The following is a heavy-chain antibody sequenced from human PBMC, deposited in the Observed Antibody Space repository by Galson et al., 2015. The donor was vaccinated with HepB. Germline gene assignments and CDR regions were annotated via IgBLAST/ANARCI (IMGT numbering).Heavy chain of an antibody. D-gene: IGHD3-22*01. CDR3: ARDQPYYYDSSGPTDY. CDR1: GFTFSSYS. CDR2: ISSSSSTI. V-gene: IGHV3-48*02. Sequence: SLRLSCAASGFTFSSYSMNWVRQAPGKGLEWVSYISSSSSTIYYADSVKGRFTISRDNAKNSLYLQMNSLRDEDTSVYYCARDQPYYYDSSGPTDYWGQGTLVTVSS. J-gene: IGHJ4*02.